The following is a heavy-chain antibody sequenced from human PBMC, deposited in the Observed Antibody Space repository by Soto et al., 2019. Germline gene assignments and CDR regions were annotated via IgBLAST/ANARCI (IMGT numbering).Heavy chain of an antibody. CDR3: ARDNTIVRGVSALSVDAFDI. CDR2: IIHLLGIA. V-gene: IGHV1-69*08. J-gene: IGHJ3*02. Sequence: QVQLVQSGAEVKKPGSSVKVSCKASGGTFSSYTISWVRQAPGQGLEWMGRIIHLLGIANYAQKFQARVTLTADKPXXTXTXXLSSVRSEDTAVYDGARDNTIVRGVSALSVDAFDIWGQGTMVTVSS. D-gene: IGHD3-10*01. CDR1: GGTFSSYT.